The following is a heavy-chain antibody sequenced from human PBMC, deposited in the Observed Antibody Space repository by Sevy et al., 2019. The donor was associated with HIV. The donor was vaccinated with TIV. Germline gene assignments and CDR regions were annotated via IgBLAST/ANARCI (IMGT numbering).Heavy chain of an antibody. CDR2: ISSSTTI. CDR1: GFTFSSYE. Sequence: GGSLRLSCAASGFTFSSYEMTWVRQTPGKGLEWISSISSSTTIYYGDSLEGRFTISRDNPKNSLYLQMNSLRAEDTAVYYCARKGGAYDIGFDPWGQGTLVTVSS. J-gene: IGHJ5*02. D-gene: IGHD3-22*01. CDR3: ARKGGAYDIGFDP. V-gene: IGHV3-48*03.